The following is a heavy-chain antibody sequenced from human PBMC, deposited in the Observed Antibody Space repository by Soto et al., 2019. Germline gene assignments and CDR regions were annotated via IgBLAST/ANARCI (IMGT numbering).Heavy chain of an antibody. CDR1: GGTFSSYA. CDR2: IIPIFGTA. D-gene: IGHD2-2*01. CDR3: ARVKENQLLSRAYYYYYGMDV. J-gene: IGHJ6*02. V-gene: IGHV1-69*13. Sequence: SVKVSCKASGGTFSSYAISWVRQAPGQGLEWMGGIIPIFGTANYAQKFQGRVTITADESTSTAYMELSSLRSEDTAVYYCARVKENQLLSRAYYYYYGMDVWGQGTTVTVSS.